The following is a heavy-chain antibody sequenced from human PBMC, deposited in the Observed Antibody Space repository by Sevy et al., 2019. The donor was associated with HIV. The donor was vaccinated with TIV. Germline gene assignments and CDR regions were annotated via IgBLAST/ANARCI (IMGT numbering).Heavy chain of an antibody. Sequence: GGSLRLSCAASGFIFSNYYMTWVRQAPGKGLEWVSYISDRSDTISYADSVKGRFTISRDNAKNALYLQMSSLRGEDTAVYYCARVRDRYCSGGSCYYGYFFDYWGQGTWSPSPQ. CDR2: ISDRSDTI. CDR3: ARVRDRYCSGGSCYYGYFFDY. CDR1: GFIFSNYY. V-gene: IGHV3-48*01. D-gene: IGHD2-15*01. J-gene: IGHJ4*02.